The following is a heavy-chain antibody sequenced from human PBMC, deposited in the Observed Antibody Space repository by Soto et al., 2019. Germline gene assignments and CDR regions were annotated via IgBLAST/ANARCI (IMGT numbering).Heavy chain of an antibody. CDR1: LSSYA. D-gene: IGHD3-16*01. CDR2: ISVSGGST. CDR3: AKGELFVGGTIYGMDV. J-gene: IGHJ6*02. V-gene: IGHV3-23*01. Sequence: GGSLRLSCAVSLSSYAMTWVRQAPGKGLEWVAGISVSGGSTNYAVSVKGRFTISRDNDKNTVYLQMNSLRAEDTAVYYCAKGELFVGGTIYGMDVWGQGTTVTVSS.